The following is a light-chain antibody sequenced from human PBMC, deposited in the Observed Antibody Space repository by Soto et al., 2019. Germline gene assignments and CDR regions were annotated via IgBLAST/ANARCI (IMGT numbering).Light chain of an antibody. CDR3: NSYTTDDTQI. Sequence: QLVLTQPASVSGSPGQSIIISCSGTGDDPDYYRYVSWYQQHPGKAPRLLIFDVSNRPSGVSDRFSGSRSGNTASLTISGLQAQDEAHYFCNSYTTDDTQIFGGGTQLTVL. J-gene: IGLJ7*01. CDR2: DVS. CDR1: GDDPDYYRY. V-gene: IGLV2-14*03.